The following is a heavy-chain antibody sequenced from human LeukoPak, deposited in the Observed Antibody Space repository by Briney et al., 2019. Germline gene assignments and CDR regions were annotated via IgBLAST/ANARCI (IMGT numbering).Heavy chain of an antibody. D-gene: IGHD6-13*01. V-gene: IGHV3-30*02. CDR3: AKDQSSSWYRGDWFDP. J-gene: IGHJ5*02. CDR1: GFTFSSYG. Sequence: PGGPLRLSCAASGFTFSSYGMHWVSQAPGKGLEWVSFIRYDGSNTFYADSVQGRFTISRDNSKNTLYLQMNSLRTEDTAVYYCAKDQSSSWYRGDWFDPWGQGTLVTVSS. CDR2: IRYDGSNT.